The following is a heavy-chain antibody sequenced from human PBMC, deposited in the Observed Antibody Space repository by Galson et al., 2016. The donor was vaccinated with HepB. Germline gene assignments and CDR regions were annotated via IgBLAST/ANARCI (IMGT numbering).Heavy chain of an antibody. V-gene: IGHV1-69*05. J-gene: IGHJ4*02. CDR1: GGSFTSYV. CDR2: ITPMFGTT. Sequence: SVKVSCKASGGSFTSYVINWVRPAPGQGLEWMGGITPMFGTTYYAQKFQGRVTMTTDKSTSTAYMELRSLRSDDTAAYYCARDECPDYYDSRGNHLFDYWGQGTLVTVSS. CDR3: ARDECPDYYDSRGNHLFDY. D-gene: IGHD3-22*01.